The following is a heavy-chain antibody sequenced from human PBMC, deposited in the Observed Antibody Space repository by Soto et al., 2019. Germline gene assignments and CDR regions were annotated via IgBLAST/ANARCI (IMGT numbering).Heavy chain of an antibody. CDR1: GFTFSSYG. CDR2: IWYDGSNK. J-gene: IGHJ4*02. CDR3: ARESSGYYYDY. Sequence: PGGSLRLSCAASGFTFSSYGMHWVRQAPGKGLEWVAVIWYDGSNKYYVDSVKGRFTISRDNSKDTLYLQMNSLRAEDTAVYYCARESSGYYYDYWGQGTLVTVSS. D-gene: IGHD3-22*01. V-gene: IGHV3-33*01.